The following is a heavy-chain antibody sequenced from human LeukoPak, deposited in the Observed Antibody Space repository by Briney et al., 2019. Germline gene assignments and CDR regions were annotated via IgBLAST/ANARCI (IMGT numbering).Heavy chain of an antibody. J-gene: IGHJ4*02. CDR2: VTSSGST. D-gene: IGHD6-19*01. CDR1: GGSFRNYD. CDR3: ASRLATNKIPRVTFDS. V-gene: IGHV4-59*01. Sequence: SETLYLTCTVSGGSFRNYDWNWIRQSPGKGLEWIGFVTSSGSTNFNPPLRSRVNMSLDTSKRQFSLNLSSVTAADTAFYYCASRLATNKIPRVTFDSWGQGTLVSVSS.